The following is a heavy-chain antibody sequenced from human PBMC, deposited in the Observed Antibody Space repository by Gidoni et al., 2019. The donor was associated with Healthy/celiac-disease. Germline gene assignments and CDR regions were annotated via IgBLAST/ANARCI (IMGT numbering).Heavy chain of an antibody. CDR3: ARTRSSGYYNWFDP. Sequence: QVTLKESGPALVKPTQTLTLTCTFSGFSLSTSGMRVSWIRQPPGKALEWLARIDWDDDKFYSTSLKTRLTISKDTSKNQVVLTMTNMDPVDTATYYCARTRSSGYYNWFDPWGQGTLVTVSS. CDR1: GFSLSTSGMR. CDR2: IDWDDDK. J-gene: IGHJ5*02. V-gene: IGHV2-70*04. D-gene: IGHD3-22*01.